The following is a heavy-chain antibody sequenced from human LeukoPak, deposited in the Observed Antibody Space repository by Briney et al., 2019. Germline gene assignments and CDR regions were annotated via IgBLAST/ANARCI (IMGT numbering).Heavy chain of an antibody. V-gene: IGHV4-38-2*02. CDR3: AREPNGGNFDY. J-gene: IGHJ4*02. CDR2: IYHSGST. CDR1: GFSISSGYY. Sequence: SETLSLTCAVSGFSISSGYYWGWIRQPPGKGLEWIGGIYHSGSTYYNPSLKSRVTISLDTSKNQFSLNLSSVTAADTAVYYCAREPNGGNFDYWGQGTLVIVSS. D-gene: IGHD4-23*01.